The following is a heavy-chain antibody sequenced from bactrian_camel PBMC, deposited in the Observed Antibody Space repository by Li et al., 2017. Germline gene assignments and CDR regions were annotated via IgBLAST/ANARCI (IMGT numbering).Heavy chain of an antibody. CDR1: KDALMY. D-gene: IGHD1*01. CDR3: AAGSLRFCNLARHLYSY. Sequence: VQLVESGGGSAQAGGSLTLSCSASKDALMYMAWFRQAPGQKREAVAAISTGGSSTMYVDSVKGRFTISRESGENTVHLQMNSLIPEDTGMYYCAAGSLRFCNLARHLYSYFGQGTQVTVS. J-gene: IGHJ4*01. V-gene: IGHV3S53*01. CDR2: ISTGGSST.